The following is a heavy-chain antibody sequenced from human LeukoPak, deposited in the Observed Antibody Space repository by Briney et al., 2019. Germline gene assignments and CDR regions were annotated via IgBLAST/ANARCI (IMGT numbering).Heavy chain of an antibody. Sequence: GESLKISCKGSGYSFTSYWIGWVRQMPGKGLEWMGIIYPGDSDTRYSPSFQGQVTISADKSISTAYLQWSSLKASDTAMYYCARIVLLDDFWRGYYLDYWGQGTLVTVSS. J-gene: IGHJ4*02. V-gene: IGHV5-51*01. CDR2: IYPGDSDT. CDR1: GYSFTSYW. D-gene: IGHD3-3*01. CDR3: ARIVLLDDFWRGYYLDY.